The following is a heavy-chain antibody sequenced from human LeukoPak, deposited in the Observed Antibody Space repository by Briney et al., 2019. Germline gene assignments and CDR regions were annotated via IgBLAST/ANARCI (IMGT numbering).Heavy chain of an antibody. D-gene: IGHD2-2*01. V-gene: IGHV3-23*01. Sequence: PGGSLRLSCAASGFTFSSDAMTWVRQAPGKGLEWVSAISGSGGSGSGGSAYYADSVKGRFTISRDNSKNTLYLQMNSLRDEDTAIYYCAKSGVPAALECYFDFWGQGTLVTVSS. CDR3: AKSGVPAALECYFDF. CDR2: ISGSGGSGSGGSA. J-gene: IGHJ4*02. CDR1: GFTFSSDA.